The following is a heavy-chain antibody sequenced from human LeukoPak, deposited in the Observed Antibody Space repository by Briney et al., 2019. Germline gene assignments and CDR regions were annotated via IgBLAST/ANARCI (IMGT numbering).Heavy chain of an antibody. CDR2: ISSSGST. J-gene: IGHJ6*03. Sequence: SETLSLTCTVSGDSISSGDYYWSWIRQPAGKGLEWIGRISSSGSTNYNPSLKSRVTISVDTSKNQFSLKLSSVTAADTAVYYCARDVRPYGSGSYRASQYYYYMDVWGKGTTVTVSS. CDR3: ARDVRPYGSGSYRASQYYYYMDV. D-gene: IGHD3-10*01. V-gene: IGHV4-61*02. CDR1: GDSISSGDYY.